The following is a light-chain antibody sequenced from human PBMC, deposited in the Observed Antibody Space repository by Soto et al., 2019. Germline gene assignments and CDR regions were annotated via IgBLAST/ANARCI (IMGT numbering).Light chain of an antibody. Sequence: EIVLTQSPGTRSLSPGKRATLSCRASQSVSSGYLAWYQQKPGQAPRLLIYDTSSRATGIPDRFSGSGSGTDFTLTISRLEPEDFAVYYCQQYGSSVGGTFGGGTKVDIK. V-gene: IGKV3-20*01. CDR2: DTS. CDR3: QQYGSSVGGT. J-gene: IGKJ4*01. CDR1: QSVSSGY.